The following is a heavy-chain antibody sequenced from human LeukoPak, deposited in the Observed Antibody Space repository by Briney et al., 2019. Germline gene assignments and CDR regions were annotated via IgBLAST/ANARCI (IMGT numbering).Heavy chain of an antibody. V-gene: IGHV4-34*01. J-gene: IGHJ4*02. CDR1: GGSFSGYY. CDR2: INHSGST. CDR3: ARGVSGAVYFDY. Sequence: SETLSLTCAVYGGSFSGYYWSWIRQPPGKGLEWIGEINHSGSTNYNPSLKSRVTISVDTSKNQFSLKLSSVTAADTAVYYCARGVSGAVYFDYWGQGTLVTVSS.